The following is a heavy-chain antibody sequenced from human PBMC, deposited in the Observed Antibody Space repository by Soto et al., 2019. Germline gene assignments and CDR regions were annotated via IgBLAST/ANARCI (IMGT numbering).Heavy chain of an antibody. D-gene: IGHD2-2*02. V-gene: IGHV4-59*11. CDR1: GGSISSHY. Sequence: QVQLQESGPGLVKPSETLSLTCTVSGGSISSHYWSWIRQPPGKGLEWIGYIYYSGSTNYNPSLKSRVTISVDTSKNQFSLKLSSVTAADTAVYYCARVNTLMGGAFDIWGQGTMVTVSS. CDR3: ARVNTLMGGAFDI. CDR2: IYYSGST. J-gene: IGHJ3*02.